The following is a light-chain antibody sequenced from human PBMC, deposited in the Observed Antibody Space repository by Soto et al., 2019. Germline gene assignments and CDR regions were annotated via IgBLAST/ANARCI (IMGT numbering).Light chain of an antibody. CDR3: NSCTTSSTLR. J-gene: IGLJ3*02. CDR1: GSDIGAYNY. CDR2: EVT. V-gene: IGLV2-14*01. Sequence: QSVLTQPASVSGFPGQSITISCTGTGSDIGAYNYVSWYQHHPGKAPKLLIHEVTNRPSGVSRRFSGSKSGNTASLTLSQRRAEDEADYYCNSCTTSSTLRFGGGTKLTVL.